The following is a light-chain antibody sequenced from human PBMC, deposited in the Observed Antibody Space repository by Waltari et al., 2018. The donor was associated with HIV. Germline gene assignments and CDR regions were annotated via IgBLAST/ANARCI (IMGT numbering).Light chain of an antibody. V-gene: IGLV2-14*02. J-gene: IGLJ3*02. CDR3: TSYTSGATWV. CDR1: SSDVGNYNY. Sequence: QSALTQPASVSGSPGQSITIPCTGTSSDVGNYNYLSWFQHHPDTAPKLIIFDVNKRPSGISSRFSGSKSGKTASLIISGLQPEDEADYFCTSYTSGATWVFGGGTRVTVL. CDR2: DVN.